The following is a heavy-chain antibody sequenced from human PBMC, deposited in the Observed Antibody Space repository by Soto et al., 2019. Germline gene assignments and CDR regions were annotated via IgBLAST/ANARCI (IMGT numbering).Heavy chain of an antibody. V-gene: IGHV4-31*03. CDR2: INYRGST. CDR1: GGSMSSGDYY. D-gene: IGHD6-13*01. CDR3: ARDAPGAAPY. J-gene: IGHJ4*02. Sequence: QVQLQESGPGLVKPSQTLSLTCTVSGGSMSSGDYYWNWIRQHPEKGLEWIGYINYRGSTFYNPSPKSRLTISVDTSKNQFSLKLTSVTAADTAMYYCARDAPGAAPYWGQGTLVTVSS.